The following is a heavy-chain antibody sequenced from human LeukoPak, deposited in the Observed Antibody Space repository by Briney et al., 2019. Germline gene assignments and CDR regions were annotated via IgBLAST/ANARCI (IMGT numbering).Heavy chain of an antibody. Sequence: GASVKVSCKASGYTFTGYYMHRVRQASGQGLEWMAGINPNSGGTNYAQKFQGRVTMTRDTSISTAYMELSRLRSDDTAVYYCASDRLEATSLFDYWGQGTLVTVSS. CDR1: GYTFTGYY. CDR2: INPNSGGT. J-gene: IGHJ4*02. CDR3: ASDRLEATSLFDY. V-gene: IGHV1-2*02. D-gene: IGHD1-26*01.